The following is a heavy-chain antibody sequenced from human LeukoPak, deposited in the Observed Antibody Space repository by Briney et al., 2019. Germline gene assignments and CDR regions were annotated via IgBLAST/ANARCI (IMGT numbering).Heavy chain of an antibody. V-gene: IGHV4-59*01. CDR2: IYYSGST. CDR3: ARGPLGELFNGAFDI. Sequence: SETLSLTCTVSGGSISSYYWSWIRQPPGKGLEWIGYIYYSGSTNYNPSLKSRVTISVDTSKNQFSLKLSSVTAADTAVYYCARGPLGELFNGAFDIWGQGTLVTVSS. CDR1: GGSISSYY. D-gene: IGHD3-10*01. J-gene: IGHJ3*02.